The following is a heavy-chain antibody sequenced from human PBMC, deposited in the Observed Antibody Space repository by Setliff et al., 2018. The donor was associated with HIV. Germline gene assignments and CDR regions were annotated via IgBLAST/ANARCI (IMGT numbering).Heavy chain of an antibody. J-gene: IGHJ5*02. D-gene: IGHD6-25*01. CDR3: AKDRSGAYNWFDP. V-gene: IGHV3-30-3*01. CDR1: GFTFSSYA. Sequence: GGSLRLSCAASGFTFSSYAMHWVRQAPGKGLEWVAVISYDGSNKYYADSVKGRFTISRDNSKNTLYLQMNSLRAEDTAVYYCAKDRSGAYNWFDPWGQGTLVTVSS. CDR2: ISYDGSNK.